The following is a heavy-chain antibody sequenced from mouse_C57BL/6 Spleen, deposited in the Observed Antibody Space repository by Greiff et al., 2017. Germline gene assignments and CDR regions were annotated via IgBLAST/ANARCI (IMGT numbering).Heavy chain of an antibody. V-gene: IGHV1-75*01. CDR3: ARSNDYGSSNWYYDV. D-gene: IGHD1-1*01. Sequence: QVQLQQSGPELVKPGASVKISCKASGYTFTDYYINWVKQRPGQGLEWIGWIFPGSGSTYYNEKFKGKATLTVAKSSSTAYMLLSSLTSEDSAVYFCARSNDYGSSNWYYDVWGKGTTLTVSS. CDR2: IFPGSGST. J-gene: IGHJ1*03. CDR1: GYTFTDYY.